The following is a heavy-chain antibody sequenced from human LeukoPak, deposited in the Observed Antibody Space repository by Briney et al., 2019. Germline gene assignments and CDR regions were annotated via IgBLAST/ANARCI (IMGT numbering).Heavy chain of an antibody. CDR3: TATSIIFNWFDP. V-gene: IGHV1-69*05. CDR1: GGSFGDFA. Sequence: SVKVSCKASGGSFGDFAIIGVRQAPGHGLEWMGRSVPMSDTKDYAQKFQGRVTFTTDESTTTVYMELSYLSPADTAVYYCTATSIIFNWFDPWGQGTLVTVSS. D-gene: IGHD1-14*01. CDR2: SVPMSDTK. J-gene: IGHJ5*02.